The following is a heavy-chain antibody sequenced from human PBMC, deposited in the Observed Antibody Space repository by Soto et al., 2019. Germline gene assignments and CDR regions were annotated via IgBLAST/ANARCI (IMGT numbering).Heavy chain of an antibody. CDR3: ASNTIFGVVTRDDACDI. D-gene: IGHD3-3*01. Sequence: SETLSLTCAVYGGSFSGYYWSWIRQPPGKGLEWIGEINHSGSTNYNPSLKSRVTISVDTSKNQFSLKLSSVTAADTAVYYGASNTIFGVVTRDDACDIWGQGTMVTVSS. J-gene: IGHJ3*02. CDR1: GGSFSGYY. CDR2: INHSGST. V-gene: IGHV4-34*01.